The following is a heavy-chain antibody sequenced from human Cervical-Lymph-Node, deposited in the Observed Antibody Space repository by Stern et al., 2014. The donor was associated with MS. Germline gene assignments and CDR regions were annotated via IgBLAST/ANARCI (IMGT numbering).Heavy chain of an antibody. CDR3: ARGAGVFDS. CDR2: IFYTGST. D-gene: IGHD6-19*01. J-gene: IGHJ4*02. CDR1: GGSIGRSSYY. V-gene: IGHV4-39*02. Sequence: QLQLQESGPGLVKPSETLSLTCTVSGGSIGRSSYYWGWIRQPPGKGLEWIGNIFYTGSTFYDPSLKSRVTISVDTSNKPFSLSLTSVTAADTAVYYCARGAGVFDSWGQGTLVTVSP.